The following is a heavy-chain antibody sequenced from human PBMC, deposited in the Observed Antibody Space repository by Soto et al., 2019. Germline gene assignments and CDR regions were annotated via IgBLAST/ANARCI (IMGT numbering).Heavy chain of an antibody. CDR2: IRSKAYGGTT. V-gene: IGHV3-49*03. D-gene: IGHD2-15*01. CDR3: TRVVVAAPAWYFDL. CDR1: GFTFGDYA. J-gene: IGHJ2*01. Sequence: GGSLRLSCTASGFTFGDYAMSWFRQAPGKGLEWVGFIRSKAYGGTTEYAASVKGRFTISRDDSKSIAYLQMNSLKTEDTAVYYCTRVVVAAPAWYFDLWGRGTLVTVSS.